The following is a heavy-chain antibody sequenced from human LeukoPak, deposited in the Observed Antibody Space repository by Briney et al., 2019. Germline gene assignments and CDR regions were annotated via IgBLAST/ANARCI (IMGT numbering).Heavy chain of an antibody. Sequence: ASVKVSCKASGGTFSSYTTSWVRQAPGQGLEWMGWISTYNGNTNYAQKFQGRVTMTTDTSTSTVYMELRSLRSDDTAVYYCARDTVEMATNDAFDIWGQGTMVTVSS. D-gene: IGHD5-24*01. CDR1: GGTFSSYT. CDR3: ARDTVEMATNDAFDI. CDR2: ISTYNGNT. J-gene: IGHJ3*02. V-gene: IGHV1-18*01.